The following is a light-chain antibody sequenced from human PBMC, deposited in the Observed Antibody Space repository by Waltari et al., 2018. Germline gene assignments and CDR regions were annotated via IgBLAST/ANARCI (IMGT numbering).Light chain of an antibody. CDR3: AAWDDSLTLVV. J-gene: IGLJ2*01. CDR2: SSS. CDR1: SSNNGRNS. Sequence: QSVLTQPPSASGTPGQRVTISCSGTSSNNGRNSVNWYQQLPGMAPKLLIYSSSQRPSGVPDRFSASKSGTSATLAISGPQSEDEADYYCAAWDDSLTLVVFGGGTKLTVL. V-gene: IGLV1-44*01.